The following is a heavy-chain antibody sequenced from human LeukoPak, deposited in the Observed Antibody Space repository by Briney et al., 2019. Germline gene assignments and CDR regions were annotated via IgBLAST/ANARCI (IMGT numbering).Heavy chain of an antibody. CDR3: ARAHASGSRDY. V-gene: IGHV1-2*02. D-gene: IGHD3-10*01. Sequence: ASVTVSCTASGYTFTVYYMHWVRQAPGQGLEWMGWINPNSGGTNYAQKFQGRVTMTRDTSISTAYMELSRLRSDDTAVYYCARAHASGSRDYWGQGTLVTVSS. CDR2: INPNSGGT. CDR1: GYTFTVYY. J-gene: IGHJ4*02.